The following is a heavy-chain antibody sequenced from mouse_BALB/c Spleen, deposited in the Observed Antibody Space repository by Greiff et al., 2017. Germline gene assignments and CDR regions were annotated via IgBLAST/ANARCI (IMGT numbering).Heavy chain of an antibody. CDR3: ARGGSYNSGSSSYYFDY. V-gene: IGHV3-2*02. CDR1: GYSITSDYA. Sequence: EVQVVESGPGLVKPSQSLSLTCTVTGYSITSDYAWNWSRPFPGNKLGWMGYRSYSGSTSYNPSLTSRISINLDTSKNQFFLQLNSVTTEDTATYYWARGGSYNSGSSSYYFDYWGQGTTLTVSS. J-gene: IGHJ2*01. D-gene: IGHD1-1*01. CDR2: RSYSGST.